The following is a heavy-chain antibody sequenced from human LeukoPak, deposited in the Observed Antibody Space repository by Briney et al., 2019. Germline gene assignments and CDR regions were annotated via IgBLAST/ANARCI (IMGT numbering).Heavy chain of an antibody. D-gene: IGHD1-1*01. Sequence: SETLSLTCTVSGDSMRNTNYYWGSIRQPPGKGLGWIGGIYYLGGTNYNPSLESRVTMSIDTSNNHFSLKLSSVTAADTAVYYCARLEFRRFSYNYMDVWGTGTTVTIFS. CDR1: GDSMRNTNYY. J-gene: IGHJ6*03. CDR3: ARLEFRRFSYNYMDV. V-gene: IGHV4-39*02. CDR2: IYYLGGT.